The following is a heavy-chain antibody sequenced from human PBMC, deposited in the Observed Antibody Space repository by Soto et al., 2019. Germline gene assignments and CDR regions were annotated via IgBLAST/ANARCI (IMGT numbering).Heavy chain of an antibody. CDR1: GDSVSSNSAA. CDR3: AREADKYSSGYHNWFDP. V-gene: IGHV6-1*01. Sequence: PSQTLSLTCAISGDSVSSNSAAWNCIRQSPSRGLEWLGRTYYRSKWYNDYAVSVKSRITINPDTSKNQFSLQLNSVTPEDTAVYYCAREADKYSSGYHNWFDPWAQETPVTVSS. J-gene: IGHJ5*02. D-gene: IGHD6-19*01. CDR2: TYYRSKWYN.